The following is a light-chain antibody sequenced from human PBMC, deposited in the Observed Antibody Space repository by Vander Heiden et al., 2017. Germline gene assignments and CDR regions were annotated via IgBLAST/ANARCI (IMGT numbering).Light chain of an antibody. CDR1: QSIGSW. J-gene: IGKJ4*01. CDR2: KAS. CDR3: QQYDTYPIT. Sequence: DTQMTQSPSTLSASVRDRVTITCRASQSIGSWLAWLQQKPGKAPKLLIYKASGLGSGVPSRFTGSGSGTEFTLTISSLQPDDFATYYCQQYDTYPITFGGGTKVEI. V-gene: IGKV1-5*03.